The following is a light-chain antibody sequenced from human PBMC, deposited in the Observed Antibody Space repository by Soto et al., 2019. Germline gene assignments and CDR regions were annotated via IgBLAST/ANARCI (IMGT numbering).Light chain of an antibody. V-gene: IGKV1-39*01. CDR1: QSISTY. CDR3: QQSYRVPPRT. Sequence: DIQMTQTPSSLPASVGARVTITCRASQSISTYLNWYQQKPGKPPNLLIFAASNLQSGVPSRFSGSASGTEFTLTISNLQPEDFATYYCQQSYRVPPRTFGQGTKVDI. J-gene: IGKJ1*01. CDR2: AAS.